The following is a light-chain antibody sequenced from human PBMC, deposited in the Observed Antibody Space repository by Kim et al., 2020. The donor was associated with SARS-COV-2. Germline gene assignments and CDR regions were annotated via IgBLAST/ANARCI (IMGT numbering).Light chain of an antibody. Sequence: SYELTQPPSVSVSPGQTASITCSGDKLGDKYACWYQQKPGQSPVLLIYQDNKRPSGIPERFSGSNSGNTANLTISGTQAMDEADYYCQAWDSSLYVFGTGTKVTVL. CDR1: KLGDKY. J-gene: IGLJ1*01. CDR2: QDN. CDR3: QAWDSSLYV. V-gene: IGLV3-1*01.